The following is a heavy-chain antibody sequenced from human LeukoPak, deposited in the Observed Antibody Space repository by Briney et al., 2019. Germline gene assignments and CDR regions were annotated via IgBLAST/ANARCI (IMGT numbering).Heavy chain of an antibody. D-gene: IGHD2-2*01. V-gene: IGHV4-59*01. J-gene: IGHJ4*02. CDR3: ARARGYCSSTNCSLDFGY. Sequence: SETLSLTCTVSGGSISPYYWSWIRQPPGKGLEWIGYIYYSGSTNYNPSLKSRVTISVDTSKNQFSLRLSSVTAADTAVYYCARARGYCSSTNCSLDFGYWGQGTLVTVSS. CDR2: IYYSGST. CDR1: GGSISPYY.